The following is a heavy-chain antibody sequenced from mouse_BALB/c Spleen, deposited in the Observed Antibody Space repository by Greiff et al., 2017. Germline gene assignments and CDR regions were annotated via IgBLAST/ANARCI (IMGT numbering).Heavy chain of an antibody. CDR3: AKSGDGYAPYIDY. CDR2: INPSRGYN. Sequence: VQLQQSGAELARPGASVKMSCKASGYSFTSYTMHWVQQRPGPGLEWIGFINPSRGYNNYTQKFKEMTTLTADKSSSTAYMQLSRLTSEDSAVYYGAKSGDGYAPYIDYWGQGTTLTVSS. J-gene: IGHJ2*01. D-gene: IGHD2-2*01. V-gene: IGHV1-4*01. CDR1: GYSFTSYT.